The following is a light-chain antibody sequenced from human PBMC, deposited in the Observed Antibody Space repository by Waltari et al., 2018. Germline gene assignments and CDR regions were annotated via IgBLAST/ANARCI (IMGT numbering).Light chain of an antibody. J-gene: IGLJ3*02. V-gene: IGLV2-8*01. Sequence: QSALTQPPSASGSLGPSVPISCPGLSSAVGGYVYVSWYQQHPGKAPKVIIYEVNKRPSGVPGRFSGSRSGNTASLTVSGLQAEDEADYYCSSYAGSNRVFGGGTRLTVL. CDR1: SSAVGGYVY. CDR3: SSYAGSNRV. CDR2: EVN.